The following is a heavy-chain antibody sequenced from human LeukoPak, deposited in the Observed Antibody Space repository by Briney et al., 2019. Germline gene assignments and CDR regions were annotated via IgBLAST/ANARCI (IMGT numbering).Heavy chain of an antibody. CDR3: ARPAIAAAGKGAFDI. J-gene: IGHJ3*02. V-gene: IGHV1-46*01. D-gene: IGHD6-13*01. CDR1: GYTFTSYY. CDR2: INPSGGST. Sequence: GASVKVSCKASGYTFTSYYMHWVRQAPGQGFEWMGIINPSGGSTSYAQKFQGRVTMTRDTSTSTVYMELSSLRSEDTAVYYCARPAIAAAGKGAFDIWGQGTMVTVSS.